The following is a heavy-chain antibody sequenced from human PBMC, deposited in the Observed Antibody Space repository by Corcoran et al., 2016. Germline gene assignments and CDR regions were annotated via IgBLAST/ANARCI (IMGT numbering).Heavy chain of an antibody. V-gene: IGHV6-1*01. CDR2: TYYRSKWYN. J-gene: IGHJ4*02. Sequence: QVQLQQSGPGLVKPSQTLSLTCVISGDSVSSNTVVWNWIRQSPSRGLEWLGRTYYRSKWYNDYAVSVKSRITINADTSKNKFSLQLNSVTPEDTGVYYCARVAAAGRLFDYWGQGTPVIVSS. CDR3: ARVAAAGRLFDY. CDR1: GDSVSSNTVV. D-gene: IGHD6-13*01.